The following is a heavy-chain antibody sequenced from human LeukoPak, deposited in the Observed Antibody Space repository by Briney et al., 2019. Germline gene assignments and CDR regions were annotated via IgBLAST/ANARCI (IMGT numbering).Heavy chain of an antibody. D-gene: IGHD5-12*01. CDR1: GFTFSSYG. J-gene: IGHJ4*02. Sequence: GGSLRLSCAASGFTFSSYGMSWVRQAPGKGLEWVSAISGSGGSTYYADSVKGRFTISRDNSKNTLYLQMNSLRAEDTAVYYCARGPSGYDSIFDYWGQGTLVTVSS. V-gene: IGHV3-23*01. CDR3: ARGPSGYDSIFDY. CDR2: ISGSGGST.